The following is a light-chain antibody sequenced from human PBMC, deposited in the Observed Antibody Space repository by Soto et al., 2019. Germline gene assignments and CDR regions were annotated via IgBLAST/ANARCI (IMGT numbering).Light chain of an antibody. V-gene: IGLV2-11*01. Sequence: QSVLTQPRSVSGSPGQSVTISCTGTSSDVGGYNYVSWYQQHPGKAPKLMIYDVRKRPSGVPDRFSGSKSGNTASLTISGLQAEDEADYYCCSYAGSYTHYVFGPGTKATVL. CDR1: SSDVGGYNY. J-gene: IGLJ1*01. CDR2: DVR. CDR3: CSYAGSYTHYV.